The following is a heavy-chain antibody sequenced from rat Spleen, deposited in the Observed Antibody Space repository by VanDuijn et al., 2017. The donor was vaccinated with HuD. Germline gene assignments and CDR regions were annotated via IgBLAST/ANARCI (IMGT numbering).Heavy chain of an antibody. CDR1: GFTFSNYD. CDR3: VSHGARISRFAY. CDR2: ITYDGSST. Sequence: EVQLVESGGGLVQPGRSLKLSCAASGFTFSNYDMAWVRQAPTKGLEWVASITYDGSSTYYRDSVKGRFTISRDNAKSTLYLQMDSLRSEDTATYYCVSHGARISRFAYWGQGTLVTVSS. D-gene: IGHD2-7*01. J-gene: IGHJ3*01. V-gene: IGHV5-7*01.